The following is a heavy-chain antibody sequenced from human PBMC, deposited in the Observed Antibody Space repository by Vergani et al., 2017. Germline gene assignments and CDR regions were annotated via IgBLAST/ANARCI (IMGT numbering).Heavy chain of an antibody. D-gene: IGHD7-27*01. Sequence: EVQLVESGGGLVQPGGSLRLSCAASGFTVSSNYMSWVRQAPGKGLEWVSVIYSGGITYYADSVKGRFTISRHNSKNTLYLQMNSLRAEDTAVYYCARASLTGDLAGAFDIWGQGTMVAVSS. J-gene: IGHJ3*02. V-gene: IGHV3-53*04. CDR3: ARASLTGDLAGAFDI. CDR1: GFTVSSNY. CDR2: IYSGGIT.